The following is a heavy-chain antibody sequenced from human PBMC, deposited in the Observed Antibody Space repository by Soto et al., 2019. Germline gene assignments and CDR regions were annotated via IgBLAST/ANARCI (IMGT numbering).Heavy chain of an antibody. D-gene: IGHD3-16*01. V-gene: IGHV3-20*04. J-gene: IGHJ5*01. Sequence: EVQLVESGGGVVRPGGSLRLACAASGFSLDEYGMSWVRQAPGKGPEWVSGMQRNGATTGYADSVKGRFTMSRDDAKNSLYLQMNSLRAEATAFYYCARDHRWGYVYGDSGDSWGHGTLVTVSS. CDR1: GFSLDEYG. CDR3: ARDHRWGYVYGDSGDS. CDR2: MQRNGATT.